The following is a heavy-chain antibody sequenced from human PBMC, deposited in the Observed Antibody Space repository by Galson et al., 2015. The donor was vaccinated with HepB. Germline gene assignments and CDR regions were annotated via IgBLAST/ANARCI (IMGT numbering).Heavy chain of an antibody. CDR1: GYSFTSYW. Sequence: QSGAEVKKPGESLKISCKGSGYSFTSYWIGWVRQMPGKGLEWMGIPYPGDSDTRYSPSFQGQVTISADKSISTAYLQWSSLKASDTAMYYCARGGLGLGYVDTAMVNDYWGQGTLVTVSS. D-gene: IGHD5-18*01. V-gene: IGHV5-51*01. CDR3: ARGGLGLGYVDTAMVNDY. J-gene: IGHJ4*02. CDR2: PYPGDSDT.